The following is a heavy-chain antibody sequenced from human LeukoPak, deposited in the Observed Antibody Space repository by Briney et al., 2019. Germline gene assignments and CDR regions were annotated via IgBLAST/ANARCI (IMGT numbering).Heavy chain of an antibody. Sequence: ASETLSLTCDVSGGSIDSTNWWNWVRQPPGKGLEWIGEIHHDGRINYNPSLKSRVTLSVDKSKNQFSLRLNSVTAADTAMYYCARSHDHLRGNYPDHWGQGTLVTVSS. J-gene: IGHJ4*02. CDR3: ARSHDHLRGNYPDH. V-gene: IGHV4/OR15-8*01. CDR1: GGSIDSTNW. CDR2: IHHDGRI. D-gene: IGHD3-16*02.